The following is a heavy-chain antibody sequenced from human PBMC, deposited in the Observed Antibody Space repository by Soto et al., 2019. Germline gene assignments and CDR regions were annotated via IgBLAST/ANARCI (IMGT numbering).Heavy chain of an antibody. V-gene: IGHV4-59*01. D-gene: IGHD3-10*01. CDR3: ARESYYGSGATVVAY. J-gene: IGHJ4*02. CDR2: IYYSGTT. CDR1: GGSISSYY. Sequence: QVQLQESGPGLVKPSETLSLTCTVSGGSISSYYWSWIRQPPGKGLEWIGYIYYSGTTSYNPSLNSRVTMSVDTSKHQFSLKVNSVTAADTAVYYCARESYYGSGATVVAYWGQGTLVTVSS.